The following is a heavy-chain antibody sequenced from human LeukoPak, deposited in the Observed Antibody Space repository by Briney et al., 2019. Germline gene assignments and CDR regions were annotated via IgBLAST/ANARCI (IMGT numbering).Heavy chain of an antibody. CDR2: IYHSGST. V-gene: IGHV4-38-2*01. D-gene: IGHD2-2*01. J-gene: IGHJ4*02. Sequence: SETLSLTCAVSGYSLSRGYYWGWIRNPPGRGLEWIVRIYHSGSTYYSPSLKSRVTISVDTSKNQFSLKLSSVTAADTAVYYCARVPATHFDYWGQGILVTVSS. CDR3: ARVPATHFDY. CDR1: GYSLSRGYY.